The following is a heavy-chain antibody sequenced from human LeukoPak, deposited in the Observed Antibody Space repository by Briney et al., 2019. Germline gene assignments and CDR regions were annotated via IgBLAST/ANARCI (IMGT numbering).Heavy chain of an antibody. V-gene: IGHV3-7*03. CDR2: IKEDGSLK. Sequence: GGSLRLSCAASGFGFSNFWMSWVRQAPGKGPEWVANIKEDGSLKNYVDSVEGRFTVSRDNAKNSLYLQMNSLRAEDTAVYYCARDRGRRGITMRSDAFDIWGQGTMVTVSS. D-gene: IGHD3-22*01. CDR1: GFGFSNFW. CDR3: ARDRGRRGITMRSDAFDI. J-gene: IGHJ3*02.